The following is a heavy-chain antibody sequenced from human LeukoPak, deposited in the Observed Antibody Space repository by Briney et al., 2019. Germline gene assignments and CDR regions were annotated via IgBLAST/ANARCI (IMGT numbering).Heavy chain of an antibody. CDR2: IIPILGIA. V-gene: IGHV1-69*04. CDR1: GGTFSSYA. CDR3: ARRADSSNFPDY. J-gene: IGHJ4*02. Sequence: GSSVKVSCKASGGTFSSYAISWVRQAPGQGLEWMGRIIPILGIANYAQKFQGRVTITADKSTSTAYMELSSLRSEDTAVYYCARRADSSNFPDYWGQGTLVTVSS. D-gene: IGHD6-13*01.